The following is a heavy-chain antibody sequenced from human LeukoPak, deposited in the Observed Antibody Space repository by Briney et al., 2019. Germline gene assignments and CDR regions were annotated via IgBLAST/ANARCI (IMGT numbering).Heavy chain of an antibody. CDR1: GYTFTSYY. CDR2: INPSGGST. CDR3: ARAPPNVGDIVVVPATRPLYYFDY. J-gene: IGHJ4*02. Sequence: VSVKVSCKASGYTFTSYYMHWVRQAPGQGLEWMGIINPSGGSTSYAQKFQGRVTMTRDTSTSTVYMELSSLRSEDTAVYYCARAPPNVGDIVVVPATRPLYYFDYWAREPWSPSPQ. V-gene: IGHV1-46*01. D-gene: IGHD2-2*01.